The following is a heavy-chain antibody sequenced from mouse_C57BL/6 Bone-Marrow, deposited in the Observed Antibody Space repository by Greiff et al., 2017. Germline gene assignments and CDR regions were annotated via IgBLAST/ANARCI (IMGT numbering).Heavy chain of an antibody. CDR1: GFTFSDYY. CDR3: AREGRDCPIAY. V-gene: IGHV5-16*01. CDR2: INYDGSST. J-gene: IGHJ3*01. Sequence: EVKVVESEGGLVQPGSSMKLSCTASGFTFSDYYMAWVRQVPEKGLEWVANINYDGSSTYYLDSLKSRFIISRDNAKNILYLQMSSLKSEDTATYYCAREGRDCPIAYWGQGTLVTVSA.